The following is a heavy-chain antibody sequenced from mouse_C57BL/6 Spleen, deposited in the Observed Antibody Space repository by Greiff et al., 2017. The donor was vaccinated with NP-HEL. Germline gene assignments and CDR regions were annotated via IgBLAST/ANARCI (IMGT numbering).Heavy chain of an antibody. V-gene: IGHV1-9*01. Sequence: VQLQESGAELMKPGASVKLSCKATGYTFTGYWIEWVKQRPGHGLEWIGEILPGSGSTNYNEKFKGKATLTADTSSNTAYMQLSSLTTEDSAIYYCAREAYYFGYWGQGTTLTVSS. CDR2: ILPGSGST. CDR3: AREAYYFGY. J-gene: IGHJ2*01. CDR1: GYTFTGYW.